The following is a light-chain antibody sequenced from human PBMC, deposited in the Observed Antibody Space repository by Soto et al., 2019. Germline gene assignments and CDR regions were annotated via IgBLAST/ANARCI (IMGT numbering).Light chain of an antibody. V-gene: IGLV1-44*01. CDR3: QAYDYSLTAFV. J-gene: IGLJ3*02. CDR2: STN. Sequence: QSVLTQPPSASGTPGQRVTISCSGSSSGVGPETVNWYQHLPGTAPKLLIYSTNQRPSGVPDRISGSKSGTSASLAISGLQAEDEADYYCQAYDYSLTAFVFGGGTQLTVL. CDR1: SSGVGPET.